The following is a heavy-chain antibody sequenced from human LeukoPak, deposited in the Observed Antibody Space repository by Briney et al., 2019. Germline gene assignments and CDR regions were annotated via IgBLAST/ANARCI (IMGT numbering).Heavy chain of an antibody. Sequence: SETLSLTCTVSGGSFTSYYWTWIRQPPGKGLEWIGYIYYSGSTSYNPSLKSRVTISVDTSKNQFSLKLSSVTAADTAVYYCARQGRGYGGNSDYWGQGTLVTVSS. J-gene: IGHJ4*02. CDR1: GGSFTSYY. CDR3: ARQGRGYGGNSDY. D-gene: IGHD4-23*01. V-gene: IGHV4-59*08. CDR2: IYYSGST.